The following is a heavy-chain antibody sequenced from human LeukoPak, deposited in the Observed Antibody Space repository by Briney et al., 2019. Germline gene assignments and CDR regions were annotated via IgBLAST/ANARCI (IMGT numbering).Heavy chain of an antibody. J-gene: IGHJ4*02. CDR3: ARVPLDSTEGYFDN. CDR1: GGSMSSYTYY. D-gene: IGHD2/OR15-2a*01. Sequence: SETLSLTCTVSGGSMSSYTYYWSWIRQPAGKGLEWIGRIYTSGSTNYNPSLKSRVIMSFDPSKNQFSLKLNSVTAADTAIYYCARVPLDSTEGYFDNWGQGTLVIVSS. V-gene: IGHV4-61*02. CDR2: IYTSGST.